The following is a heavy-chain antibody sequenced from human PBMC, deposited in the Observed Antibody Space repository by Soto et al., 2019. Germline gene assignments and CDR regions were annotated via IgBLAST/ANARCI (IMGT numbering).Heavy chain of an antibody. CDR2: IYYSGST. J-gene: IGHJ4*02. V-gene: IGHV4-59*08. CDR1: GGSISSYY. Sequence: SETLPLTCTVSGGSISSYYWSWIRQPPGKGLEWIGYIYYSGSTNYNPSLKSRVTISVDTSKNQFSLKLSSVTAADTAVYYCARRPGYSSSWYYFDYWGQGTLVTVSS. D-gene: IGHD6-13*01. CDR3: ARRPGYSSSWYYFDY.